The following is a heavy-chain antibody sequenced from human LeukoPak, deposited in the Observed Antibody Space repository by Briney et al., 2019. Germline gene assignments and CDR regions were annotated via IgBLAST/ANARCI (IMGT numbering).Heavy chain of an antibody. V-gene: IGHV4-61*02. CDR3: ARLGIAAAGTYYYYMDV. Sequence: PSQTLSLTCTVSDGSISSGSYYWSWIRQPAGKGLEWLGRIYTSGSTNYNPSLKSRVTISVGTSKNQFSLKLSSVTAADTAVYYCARLGIAAAGTYYYYMDVWGKGTTVTVSS. D-gene: IGHD6-13*01. CDR2: IYTSGST. J-gene: IGHJ6*03. CDR1: DGSISSGSYY.